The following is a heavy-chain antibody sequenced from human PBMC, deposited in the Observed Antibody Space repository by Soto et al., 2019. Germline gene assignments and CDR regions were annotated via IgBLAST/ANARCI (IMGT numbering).Heavy chain of an antibody. CDR2: INHSGST. CDR3: ARVWFGEDNWFDP. J-gene: IGHJ5*02. D-gene: IGHD3-10*01. V-gene: IGHV4-34*01. Sequence: PSETLSLTCAVYGGSFSGYYWSWIRQPPGKGLEWIGEINHSGSTNYNPSLKSRVTISVDTSKNQFSLKLSSVTAADTAVYYCARVWFGEDNWFDPWGQGTLVTVSS. CDR1: GGSFSGYY.